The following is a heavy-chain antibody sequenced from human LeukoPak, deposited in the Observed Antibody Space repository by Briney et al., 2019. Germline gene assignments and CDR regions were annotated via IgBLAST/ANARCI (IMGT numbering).Heavy chain of an antibody. CDR2: ISSSGTTI. V-gene: IGHV3-11*01. D-gene: IGHD5-18*01. Sequence: KTGGSLRLSCAASGFTFNDYQMNWIRQAPGKGPEWVSYISSSGTTILYADSVRGRFTVSRDNARNSVLLQMNYLSAEDTAVYYCAREGYSSSFDYWGQGALVTVSS. CDR3: AREGYSSSFDY. J-gene: IGHJ4*01. CDR1: GFTFNDYQ.